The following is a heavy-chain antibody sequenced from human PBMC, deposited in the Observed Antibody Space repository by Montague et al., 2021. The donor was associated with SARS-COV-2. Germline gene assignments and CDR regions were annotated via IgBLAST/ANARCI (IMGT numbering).Heavy chain of an antibody. CDR2: ISTSSSTI. D-gene: IGHD3-3*01. V-gene: IGHV3-48*02. J-gene: IGHJ4*02. Sequence: SLRLSCAASGFTFSSYSMNWVRQAPGKGLEWVSFISTSSSTIYYADSVKGRFTISRDNAKNSQYLQMNSLRDEDTAVYYCARDGGTITIFGVLSMLRYFDYWGQGTLVTASS. CDR3: ARDGGTITIFGVLSMLRYFDY. CDR1: GFTFSSYS.